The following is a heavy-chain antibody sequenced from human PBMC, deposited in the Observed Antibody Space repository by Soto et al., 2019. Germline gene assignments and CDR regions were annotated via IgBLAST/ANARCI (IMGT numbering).Heavy chain of an antibody. CDR2: ITGSGDNT. Sequence: EVQLLESGGGLVQPGTSLRLSCAASGFTSSGFTFSSYAMSWVRQAPGEGLEWVTSITGSGDNTYYADSVKGRFTISRDNSKNTLFLQMKSLRAEDTAVYYCAKDRAAVAPRVRFDPWGQGTLVTVSS. J-gene: IGHJ5*02. CDR1: GFTFSSYA. CDR3: AKDRAAVAPRVRFDP. V-gene: IGHV3-23*01. D-gene: IGHD6-19*01.